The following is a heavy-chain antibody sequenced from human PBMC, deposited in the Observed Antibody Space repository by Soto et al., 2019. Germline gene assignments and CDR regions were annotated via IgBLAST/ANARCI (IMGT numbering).Heavy chain of an antibody. CDR1: GFTFSSYA. J-gene: IGHJ6*02. CDR2: ISYDGSNK. Sequence: HPGGSLRLSCAASGFTFSSYAMHWVRQAPGKGLEWVAVISYDGSNKYYADSVKGRFTISRDNSKNTLYLQMNSLRAEDTAVYYCARGAYSSSWHPPDYYYYYGMDVWGQGTTVTVSS. V-gene: IGHV3-30-3*01. D-gene: IGHD6-13*01. CDR3: ARGAYSSSWHPPDYYYYYGMDV.